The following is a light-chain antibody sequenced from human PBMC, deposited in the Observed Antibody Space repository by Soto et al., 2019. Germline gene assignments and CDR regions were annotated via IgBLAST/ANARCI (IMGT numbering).Light chain of an antibody. V-gene: IGKV3-20*01. J-gene: IGKJ4*01. CDR1: QSVSSNY. Sequence: EIVLTQSPGTLSSSPGERATLSCGASQSVSSNYLAWYQQKPGQGPRLLIYGASSRATAIPDRFSSSGSGTDFTLTITRLEPEDFAVYYCQQYGTSPLTFGGGTKIEIK. CDR2: GAS. CDR3: QQYGTSPLT.